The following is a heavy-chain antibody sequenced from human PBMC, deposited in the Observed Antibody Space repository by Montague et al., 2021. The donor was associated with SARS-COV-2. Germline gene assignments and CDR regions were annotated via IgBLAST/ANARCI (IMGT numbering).Heavy chain of an antibody. V-gene: IGHV4-34*01. Sequence: SETLSLTCAVYGGSFSGYYWSWIRQPPGKGLEWIGEINHSGSTNYNPSLKSRVTISVDTSKNQFSLKLSSVTAADTAVYYCAREARGRIVVVIAMSYHYFDDWGQGTMVTVSS. J-gene: IGHJ4*01. CDR3: AREARGRIVVVIAMSYHYFDD. D-gene: IGHD2-21*01. CDR2: INHSGST. CDR1: GGSFSGYY.